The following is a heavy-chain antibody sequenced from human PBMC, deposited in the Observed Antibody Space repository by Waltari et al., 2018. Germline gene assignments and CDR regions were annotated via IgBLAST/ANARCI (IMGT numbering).Heavy chain of an antibody. J-gene: IGHJ4*02. Sequence: EVQLVESGGGLVQPGGSLRLSCAASGFTFSSYAMSWVRKAPGKGLEWVSAISGRGGSTYYADSVKGRFTISRHNSKNTLYLQMNSLRAEDTAVYYCAKGPSGEPEGHWGQGTLVTVSS. CDR3: AKGPSGEPEGH. CDR2: ISGRGGST. D-gene: IGHD4-17*01. CDR1: GFTFSSYA. V-gene: IGHV3-23*04.